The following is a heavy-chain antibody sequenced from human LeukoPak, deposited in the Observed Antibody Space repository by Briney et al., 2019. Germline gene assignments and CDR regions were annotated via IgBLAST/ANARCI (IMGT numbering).Heavy chain of an antibody. CDR2: ISGSGGST. CDR1: GFTFSSYG. V-gene: IGHV3-23*01. CDR3: ANGGVPPY. Sequence: GGSLRLSCAAAGFTFSSYGMSWVRQAPRKVLEWVSAISGSGGSTYYADSVKGRFTISRDNSKNTLYLQLNSLSAADTAVYYCANGGVPPYWGQGTLITVSS. D-gene: IGHD2-8*01. J-gene: IGHJ4*02.